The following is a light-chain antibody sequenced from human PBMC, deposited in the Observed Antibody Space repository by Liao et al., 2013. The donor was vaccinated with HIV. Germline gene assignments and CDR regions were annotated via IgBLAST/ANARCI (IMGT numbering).Light chain of an antibody. Sequence: SYELTQPPSVSVSPGQTASITCSGRTLGDKYVCWYQQRPGQSPVLVMYQNTKRPSGIPERFSGSNSGNTATLTISGTQAMDEADYYCQTWASSTYVFGTGTKVTVL. CDR1: TLGDKY. J-gene: IGLJ1*01. CDR2: QNT. V-gene: IGLV3-1*01. CDR3: QTWASSTYV.